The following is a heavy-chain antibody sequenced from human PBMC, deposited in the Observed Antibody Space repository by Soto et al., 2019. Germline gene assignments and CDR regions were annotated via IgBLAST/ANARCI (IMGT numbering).Heavy chain of an antibody. J-gene: IGHJ6*02. V-gene: IGHV4-39*01. CDR3: ARRTVGGKGMDV. Sequence: PSETLSLTCTLSGGSISSSSYYWRWICQPPGKGLELIGSIYYSGSTYYNPALKSRVTISVDTSKNQFSLKLSSVTAADTAVYYCARRTVGGKGMDVWGQGTKVTVS. CDR1: GGSISSSSYY. CDR2: IYYSGST. D-gene: IGHD1-26*01.